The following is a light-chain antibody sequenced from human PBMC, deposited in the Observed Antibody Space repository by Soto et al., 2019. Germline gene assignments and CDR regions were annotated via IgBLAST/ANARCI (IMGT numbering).Light chain of an antibody. CDR1: RSISNY. J-gene: IGKJ3*01. CDR3: QQSYTAPYT. V-gene: IGKV1-39*01. Sequence: DIQMTQSPSSLSASVGDAVSLTCRASRSISNYLNWYQQKPGRAPKLLISGASSLQRGVPSRFSGSGSGTTFPLSIPSLQPDDFAIYFCQQSYTAPYTFGPWTKVEIK. CDR2: GAS.